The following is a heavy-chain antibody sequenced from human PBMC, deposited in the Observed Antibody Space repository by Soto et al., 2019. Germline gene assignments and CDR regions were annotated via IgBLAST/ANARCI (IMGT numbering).Heavy chain of an antibody. J-gene: IGHJ3*01. CDR2: IWHDGSQK. V-gene: IGHV3-33*01. Sequence: QVQLVESGGXVVQPXRSLXLSCVATGLTFSNYGIHWVRQAPGRGLEWVAVIWHDGSQKYSADSVRGRFTISRDNSKNTVYLQMNSLRAEDTAVYYCEGRDDPFHVWGQGTMVTVSS. CDR1: GLTFSNYG. CDR3: EGRDDPFHV.